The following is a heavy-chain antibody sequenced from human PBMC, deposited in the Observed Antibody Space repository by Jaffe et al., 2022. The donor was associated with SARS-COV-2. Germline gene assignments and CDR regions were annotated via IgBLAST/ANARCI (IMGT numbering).Heavy chain of an antibody. J-gene: IGHJ6*02. D-gene: IGHD3-16*01. CDR2: INPSGGST. CDR3: ARGDEVEISYYYYGMDV. V-gene: IGHV1-46*01. CDR1: GYTFTSYY. Sequence: QVQLVQSGAEVKKPGASVKVSCKASGYTFTSYYMHWVRQAPGQGLEWMGIINPSGGSTSYAQKFQGRVTMTRDTSTSTVYMELSSLRSEDTAVYYCARGDEVEISYYYYGMDVWGQGTTVTVSS.